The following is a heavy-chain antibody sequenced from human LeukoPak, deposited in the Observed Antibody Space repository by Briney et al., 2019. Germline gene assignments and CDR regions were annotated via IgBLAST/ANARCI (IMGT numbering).Heavy chain of an antibody. J-gene: IGHJ4*02. V-gene: IGHV3-53*01. CDR3: ARGSPWY. CDR1: GFTVSSNY. CDR2: IYSGGST. Sequence: GVSLRLSCAASGFTVSSNYMRWVRQAPGKGLEGVSVIYSGGSTYYAASVKGRFTISRYNSKNTLYLQMNSLRAEDTAVYYCARGSPWYWGQGTLVTVSS.